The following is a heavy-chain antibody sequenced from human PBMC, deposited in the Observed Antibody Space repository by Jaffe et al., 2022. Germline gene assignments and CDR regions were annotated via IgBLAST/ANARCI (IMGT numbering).Heavy chain of an antibody. CDR1: GFTFSSYG. Sequence: QVQLVESGGGVVQPGRSLRLSCAASGFTFSSYGMHWVRQAPGKGLEWVAVISYDGSNKYYADSVKGRFTISRDNSKNTLYLQMNSLRAEDTAVYYCAKDQYYDFWSGYYPTPYYYYYMDVWGKGTTVTVSS. CDR3: AKDQYYDFWSGYYPTPYYYYYMDV. V-gene: IGHV3-30*18. D-gene: IGHD3-3*01. J-gene: IGHJ6*03. CDR2: ISYDGSNK.